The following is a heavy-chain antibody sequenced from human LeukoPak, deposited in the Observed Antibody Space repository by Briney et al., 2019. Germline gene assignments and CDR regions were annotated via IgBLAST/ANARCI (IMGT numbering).Heavy chain of an antibody. D-gene: IGHD3-3*01. J-gene: IGHJ3*02. CDR2: IYYSGST. CDR1: GDSISDYY. Sequence: PSETLSLTCTVSGDSISDYYWSWTRQPPGKGLEWIGYIYYSGSTNHNPSLKSRVTISVDTSKNQFSLKLSSVTAADTAVYYCARQASAANYDFWSGTRNDAFDIWGQGTMVTVSS. V-gene: IGHV4-59*08. CDR3: ARQASAANYDFWSGTRNDAFDI.